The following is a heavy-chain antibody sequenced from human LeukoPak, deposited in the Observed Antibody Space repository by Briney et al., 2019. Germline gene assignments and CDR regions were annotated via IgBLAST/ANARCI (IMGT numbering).Heavy chain of an antibody. CDR1: GFTFSSYG. V-gene: IGHV3-30*18. CDR3: AKVGLTVTTILDYFDY. Sequence: GGSLRLSCAASGFTFSSYGMHWVRQAPGKGLEWVAVISYDGSNNYYADSVKGRFTTSRDNSKNTLFPQMNSLRAEDTAVYYCAKVGLTVTTILDYFDYWGQGTLVTVSS. J-gene: IGHJ4*02. CDR2: ISYDGSNN. D-gene: IGHD4-11*01.